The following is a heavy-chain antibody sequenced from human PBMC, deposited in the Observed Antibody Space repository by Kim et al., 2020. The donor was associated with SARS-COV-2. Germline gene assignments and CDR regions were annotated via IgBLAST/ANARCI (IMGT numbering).Heavy chain of an antibody. CDR2: INHSGST. J-gene: IGHJ4*02. V-gene: IGHV4-34*01. CDR3: ARGGVRGVDY. Sequence: SETLSLTCAVYGGSFSGYYWSWIRQPPGKGLEWIGEINHSGSTNYNPSLKSRVTISVDTSKNQFSLKLSSVTAADTAVYYCARGGVRGVDYWGQGTLVTV. D-gene: IGHD3-10*01. CDR1: GGSFSGYY.